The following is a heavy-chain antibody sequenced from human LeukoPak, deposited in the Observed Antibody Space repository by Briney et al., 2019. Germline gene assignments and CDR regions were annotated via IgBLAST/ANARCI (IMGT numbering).Heavy chain of an antibody. CDR1: VFTFSFYA. Sequence: GGSLRLSCIASVFTFSFYAMHWVRQAPGKGLEWVALIWSDGSDKYYAESVKGRFTISGNNSKNTLYLKMNSLSGDDTAVYYSVRLGSGWSLDYWGQGTLVTVSS. CDR2: IWSDGSDK. J-gene: IGHJ4*02. D-gene: IGHD6-19*01. CDR3: VRLGSGWSLDY. V-gene: IGHV3-33*01.